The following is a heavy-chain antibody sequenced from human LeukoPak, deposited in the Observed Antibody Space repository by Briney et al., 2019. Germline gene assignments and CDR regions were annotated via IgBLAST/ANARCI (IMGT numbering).Heavy chain of an antibody. V-gene: IGHV3-21*01. CDR1: GFTFRSYS. Sequence: PGGSLRLSCAASGFTFRSYSMNWVSQAPGKGLEWVSSISSSSSYIYYADSVKGRFTNSRDNAKNSLYLQMNSLRAEDTAVYYCARGDYYGMDVWGQGTTVTVSS. CDR3: ARGDYYGMDV. CDR2: ISSSSSYI. J-gene: IGHJ6*02.